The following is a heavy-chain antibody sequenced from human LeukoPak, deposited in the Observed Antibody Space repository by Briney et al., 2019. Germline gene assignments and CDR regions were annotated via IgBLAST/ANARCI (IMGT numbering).Heavy chain of an antibody. Sequence: GSVKVSCKASGYTFTSYAIAWVRQAPGQGLEWMGWISAYNGGTNYAQTLRGRFTMSTDTSTNTGYMQLRSLRSDDTAVYFCARDQVRYYGSNNYYSDMDFWGQGTTVTVSS. CDR3: ARDQVRYYGSNNYYSDMDF. CDR2: ISAYNGGT. CDR1: GYTFTSYA. V-gene: IGHV1-18*01. D-gene: IGHD3-10*01. J-gene: IGHJ6*01.